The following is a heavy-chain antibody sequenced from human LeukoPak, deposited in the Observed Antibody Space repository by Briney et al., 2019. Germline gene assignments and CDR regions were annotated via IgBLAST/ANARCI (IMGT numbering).Heavy chain of an antibody. Sequence: VASVKVSCKASGYTFTSYYMHWVRQAPGQGLEWMGGIIPIFGTANYAQKFQGRVTITADESTSTAYMELSSLRSEDTAVYYCAGAEYSSSWYVIDYWGQGTLVTVSS. CDR2: IIPIFGTA. J-gene: IGHJ4*02. CDR1: GYTFTSYY. D-gene: IGHD6-13*01. CDR3: AGAEYSSSWYVIDY. V-gene: IGHV1-69*13.